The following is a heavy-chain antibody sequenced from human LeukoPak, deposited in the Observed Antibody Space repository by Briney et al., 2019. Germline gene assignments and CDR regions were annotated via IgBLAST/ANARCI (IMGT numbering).Heavy chain of an antibody. V-gene: IGHV4-59*08. J-gene: IGHJ4*02. Sequence: SETLSLTCTVSGGSVSSYYWSWIRQPPGKGLEWIGYIYYSGSANYNPSLKSRVTISLDTSENQFSLMLTSVTAADTAVYYCARRRGDYHFDCWGQGTLVTVSS. CDR3: ARRRGDYHFDC. CDR2: IYYSGSA. CDR1: GGSVSSYY. D-gene: IGHD4-17*01.